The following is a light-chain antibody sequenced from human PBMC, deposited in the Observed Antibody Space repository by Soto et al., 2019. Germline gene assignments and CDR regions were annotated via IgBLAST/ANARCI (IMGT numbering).Light chain of an antibody. V-gene: IGKV3D-11*02. CDR1: RTVDSTY. CDR3: QQRSNWQGFT. Sequence: EIVLTQSPGTLSLSPGERATISCRASRTVDSTYLAWYQQKPGQAPRLLIYDASNRATGIPARFSGSGSGTDFTLTISSLDPEDFAVYYCQQRSNWQGFTFGPGTKVDIK. J-gene: IGKJ3*01. CDR2: DAS.